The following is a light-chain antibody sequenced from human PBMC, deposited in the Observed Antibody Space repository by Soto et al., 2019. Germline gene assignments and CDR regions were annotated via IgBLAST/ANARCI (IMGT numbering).Light chain of an antibody. CDR1: QALSNY. V-gene: IGKV1-5*01. CDR2: NVS. CDR3: QQYNSYVT. J-gene: IGKJ5*01. Sequence: DLQLTHSPSVLSASVGDTVPITFRASQALSNYLAWYQQKPGKAPKLLISNVSSLESGVPSRFSGSGSGTEFTLTISGLQPDDFATYYCQQYNSYVTFGQGTRLEI.